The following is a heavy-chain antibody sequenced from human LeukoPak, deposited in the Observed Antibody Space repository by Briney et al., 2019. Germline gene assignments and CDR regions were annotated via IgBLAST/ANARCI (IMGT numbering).Heavy chain of an antibody. CDR2: ISSSSSTI. CDR1: GFTFSSYS. J-gene: IGHJ4*02. D-gene: IGHD1-20*01. CDR3: ARARYNWNDGPFDY. V-gene: IGHV3-48*01. Sequence: GGSLRLSCAASGFTFSSYSMNRVRQAPGKGLEWVSYISSSSSTIYYADSVKGRFTISRDNAKNSLYLQMNSLRAEDTAVYYCARARYNWNDGPFDYWGQGTLVTVSS.